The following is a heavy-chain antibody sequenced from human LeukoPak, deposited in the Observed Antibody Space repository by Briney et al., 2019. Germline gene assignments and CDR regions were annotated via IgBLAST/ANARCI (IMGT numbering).Heavy chain of an antibody. D-gene: IGHD3-22*01. CDR2: ISWNSGNI. J-gene: IGHJ4*02. Sequence: GGSLRLSCAASGFIFDDYGMSWVRQAPGKGLAWVSGISWNSGNIGYADSVKGRFTISRDNAKNSLYLQMDSLRAEDTAFYYCGKASSGYYSAILHWGQGTLVTVSS. CDR3: GKASSGYYSAILH. CDR1: GFIFDDYG. V-gene: IGHV3-9*01.